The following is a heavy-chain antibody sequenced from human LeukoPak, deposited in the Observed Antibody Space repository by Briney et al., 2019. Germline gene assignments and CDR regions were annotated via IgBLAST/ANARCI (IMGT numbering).Heavy chain of an antibody. CDR3: ARQQLPNGPYYFDY. J-gene: IGHJ4*02. CDR2: ICHSGST. Sequence: PSETLSLTCTVSGGSISSNSYYWGWIRQPPGKGLEWIGYICHSGSTYYNPSLKSRVTISVDTPKSQFSLTLSSVTAADTAVYYCARQQLPNGPYYFDYWGQGTLVTVSS. D-gene: IGHD6-13*01. CDR1: GGSISSNSYY. V-gene: IGHV4-39*07.